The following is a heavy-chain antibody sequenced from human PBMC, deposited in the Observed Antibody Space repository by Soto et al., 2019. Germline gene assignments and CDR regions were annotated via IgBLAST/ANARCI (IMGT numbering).Heavy chain of an antibody. CDR3: VTGDHLVR. CDR2: INPKTGDT. J-gene: IGHJ4*02. V-gene: IGHV1-2*02. CDR1: GYTFTGYY. Sequence: QMQLVQSGAEARKPGASVKVSCKTSGYTFTGYYLNWVRQAPGRGLEWVGWINPKTGDTNNAQKFQGRVTMTTDTSISTDYMELSGLKSDDTAVYYCVTGDHLVRWGQGTRVTVSS. D-gene: IGHD6-6*01.